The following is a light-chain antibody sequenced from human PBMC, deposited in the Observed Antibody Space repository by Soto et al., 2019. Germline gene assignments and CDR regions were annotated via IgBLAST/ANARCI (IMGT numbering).Light chain of an antibody. V-gene: IGKV1-5*03. CDR3: RQHDTYPLT. CDR2: KAS. CDR1: QSISTW. J-gene: IGKJ4*01. Sequence: DIQMTQSPSTLSASVGDRVTITCRASQSISTWLAWYQQKPGKAPNLLIYKASNLHTAVPSRFSGSGSGTEFTLTISSLQPDHFATYYCRQHDTYPLTFGGGTKVDI.